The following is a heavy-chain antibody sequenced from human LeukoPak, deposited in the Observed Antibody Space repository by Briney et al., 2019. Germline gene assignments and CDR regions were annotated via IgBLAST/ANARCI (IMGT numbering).Heavy chain of an antibody. CDR3: ARIAPSIAAAGTSRGGFDY. Sequence: SETLSLTCTVSGGSISSYYWSWIRQPAGKGLEWIGRIYTSGSTNYNPSLKSRVTISVDKSKNQFSLKLSSVTAANTAVYYCARIAPSIAAAGTSRGGFDYWGQGPLVTVPS. CDR1: GGSISSYY. V-gene: IGHV4-4*07. CDR2: IYTSGST. D-gene: IGHD6-13*01. J-gene: IGHJ4*02.